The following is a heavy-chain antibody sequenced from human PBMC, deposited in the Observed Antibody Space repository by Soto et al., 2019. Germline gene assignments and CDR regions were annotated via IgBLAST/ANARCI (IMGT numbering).Heavy chain of an antibody. CDR2: IIPIFGTE. Sequence: QVQLVQSGAEVKKPGSSVKVSCKTSGGNFKKYAINWVRQAPGQGLEWMGGIIPIFGTENYAQKFQGRVTISADESTSTAYMELNSLRSDDTAVYYCARDEGGSGWFGWLGPWGQGTLVTVSS. J-gene: IGHJ5*02. V-gene: IGHV1-69*01. D-gene: IGHD6-19*01. CDR1: GGNFKKYA. CDR3: ARDEGGSGWFGWLGP.